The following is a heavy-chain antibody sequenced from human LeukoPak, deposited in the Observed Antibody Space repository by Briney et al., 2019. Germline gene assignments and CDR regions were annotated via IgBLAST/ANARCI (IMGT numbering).Heavy chain of an antibody. J-gene: IGHJ4*02. CDR1: NGSINGYY. V-gene: IGHV4-4*09. CDR3: ARLGGDGYNLDH. Sequence: PSETLSLTCAVSNGSINGYYWSWIRQPPGEGLEWIGYIYAGGSASYNPSLMSGVTISSDTTKNQFPLKLRSVTATDTAVYYCARLGGDGYNLDHWGQGSLVTVSS. CDR2: IYAGGSA. D-gene: IGHD5-24*01.